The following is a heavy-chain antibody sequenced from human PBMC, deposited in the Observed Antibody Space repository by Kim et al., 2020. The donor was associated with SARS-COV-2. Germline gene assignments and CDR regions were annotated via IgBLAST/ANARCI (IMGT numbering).Heavy chain of an antibody. CDR3: ARIPQSTPIIAVAGTVVWFGP. Sequence: ASVKVSCKASGYTFTSYGISWVRQAPGQGLEWMGWISAYNGNTNYAQKLQGRVTMTTDTSTSTAYMELRSLRSDDTAVYYCARIPQSTPIIAVAGTVVWFGPWGQGTLVTVSS. V-gene: IGHV1-18*01. D-gene: IGHD6-19*01. CDR2: ISAYNGNT. J-gene: IGHJ5*02. CDR1: GYTFTSYG.